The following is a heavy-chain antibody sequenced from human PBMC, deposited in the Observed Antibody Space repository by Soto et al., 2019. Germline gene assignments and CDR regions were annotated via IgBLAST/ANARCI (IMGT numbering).Heavy chain of an antibody. J-gene: IGHJ4*02. D-gene: IGHD2-8*01. Sequence: GGSVKVSCQTSGYTFSHYYISWVRQAPGQGLEWMGWISTYNGDSNYEQSLQGRVTMTTDTSTSTAYMELRSLKSDDTAVYYCVRDRTNHDYWGQGTLVTVSS. V-gene: IGHV1-18*01. CDR2: ISTYNGDS. CDR1: GYTFSHYY. CDR3: VRDRTNHDY.